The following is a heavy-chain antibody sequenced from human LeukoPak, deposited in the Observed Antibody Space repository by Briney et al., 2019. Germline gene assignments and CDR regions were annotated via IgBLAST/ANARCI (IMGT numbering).Heavy chain of an antibody. Sequence: SETLSLTCTVSGGSISSYYWSWIRQPPGKGLEWIGYIYYSGSTNYNPSLKSRVTISVDTSKNQFSLRLSSVTAADTAVYYCARDLSEYSSTWYGWFDPWGRGTLVTVTS. D-gene: IGHD6-13*01. CDR1: GGSISSYY. V-gene: IGHV4-59*01. J-gene: IGHJ5*02. CDR2: IYYSGST. CDR3: ARDLSEYSSTWYGWFDP.